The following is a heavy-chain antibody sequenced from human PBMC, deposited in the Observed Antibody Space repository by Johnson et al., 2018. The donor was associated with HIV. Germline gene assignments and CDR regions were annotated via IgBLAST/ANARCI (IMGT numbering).Heavy chain of an antibody. D-gene: IGHD6-6*01. V-gene: IGHV3-66*03. CDR2: IYSGGST. CDR3: ARESELLSSSDAFDI. Sequence: VQLVESGGGLIQPGGSLRLSCAASGFTVSSNYMSWVRQAPGKGLEWVSVIYSGGSTYYADSVKGRFTISRDNSKNTLYLQMNSLRAEDTAVYYCARESELLSSSDAFDIWGQGTMVTVSS. CDR1: GFTVSSNY. J-gene: IGHJ3*02.